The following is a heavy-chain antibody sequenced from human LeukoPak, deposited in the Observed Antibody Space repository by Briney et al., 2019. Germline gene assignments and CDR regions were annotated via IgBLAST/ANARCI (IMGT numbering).Heavy chain of an antibody. CDR2: IIPIFGTV. V-gene: IGHV1-69*05. CDR3: GVVAATRDYYYYMDV. J-gene: IGHJ6*03. CDR1: GGTFSSYG. Sequence: GASVKVSCKASGGTFSSYGISWVRQAPGQGLEWMGGIIPIFGTVNYAQKFQGRVTITTDESTSTAYMELSSLRSEDTAVYYCGVVAATRDYYYYMDVWGKGTTVTVSS. D-gene: IGHD2-15*01.